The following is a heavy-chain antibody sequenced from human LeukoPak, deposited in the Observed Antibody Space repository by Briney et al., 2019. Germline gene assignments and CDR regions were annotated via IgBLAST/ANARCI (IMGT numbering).Heavy chain of an antibody. CDR3: ARDRSSTSRWFDP. D-gene: IGHD2-2*01. CDR1: GFIFSNYA. CDR2: ISGSGGGT. J-gene: IGHJ5*02. V-gene: IGHV3-23*01. Sequence: HPGGSLRLSCAASGFIFSNYAMTWVRQGPGQGLEWVSGISGSGGGTNYADSVRGRFTISRDNSKNTVYLQMNSLRAEDTAVYYCARDRSSTSRWFDPWGQGTLVTVSS.